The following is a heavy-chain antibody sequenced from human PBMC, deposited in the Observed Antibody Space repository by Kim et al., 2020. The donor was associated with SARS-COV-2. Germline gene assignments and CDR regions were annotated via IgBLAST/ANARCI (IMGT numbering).Heavy chain of an antibody. CDR3: ARVNLFGALYYYDSSGLYDY. CDR2: ISYDGSNK. J-gene: IGHJ4*02. D-gene: IGHD3-22*01. CDR1: GFTFSSYA. V-gene: IGHV3-30*04. Sequence: GGSLRLSCAASGFTFSSYAMHWVRQAPGKGLEWVAVISYDGSNKYYADSVKGRFTISRDNSKNTLYLQMNSLRAEDTAVYYCARVNLFGALYYYDSSGLYDYWGQGTLVTVSS.